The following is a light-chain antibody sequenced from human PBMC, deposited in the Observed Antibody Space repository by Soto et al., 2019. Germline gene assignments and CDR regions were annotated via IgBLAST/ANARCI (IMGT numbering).Light chain of an antibody. CDR2: DAY. V-gene: IGKV1-5*01. Sequence: DIQLTQSPSTLSASVGDRVTITCRASQSLNNRLAWYQQKPGKAPKLLIYDAYTLESGVPSRFSGSGSGTEFTLSIRSLQADDFASYYCKHYMSYPWTFGRGTKVDI. CDR1: QSLNNR. CDR3: KHYMSYPWT. J-gene: IGKJ1*01.